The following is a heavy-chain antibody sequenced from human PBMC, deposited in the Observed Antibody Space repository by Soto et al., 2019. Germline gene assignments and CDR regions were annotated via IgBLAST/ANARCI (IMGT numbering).Heavy chain of an antibody. CDR1: GYTFTSYD. J-gene: IGHJ6*03. Sequence: ASVKVSCKASGYTFTSYDINWVRQATAQGLEWMGWMNPNSGNTGYAQKFQGRVTMTRNTSISTAYMELSSLRSEDTAVYYCARGYDYYYYYYMDVWGKGTTVTVSS. CDR2: MNPNSGNT. V-gene: IGHV1-8*01. D-gene: IGHD3-10*01. CDR3: ARGYDYYYYYYMDV.